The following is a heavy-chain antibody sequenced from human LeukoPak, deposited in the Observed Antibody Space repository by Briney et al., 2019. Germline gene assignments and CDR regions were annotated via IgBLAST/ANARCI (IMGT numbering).Heavy chain of an antibody. D-gene: IGHD4-17*01. CDR1: GFTFSSYA. V-gene: IGHV3-30*04. Sequence: GGSLRLSCAASGFTFSSYAMHWVRQAPGKGLEWVAVISYDGSNTYYADSVKGRFTISRDNSKNTLYLQMNSLRAEDTAVYYCARDQDYGTFDYWGQGTLVTVSS. J-gene: IGHJ4*02. CDR3: ARDQDYGTFDY. CDR2: ISYDGSNT.